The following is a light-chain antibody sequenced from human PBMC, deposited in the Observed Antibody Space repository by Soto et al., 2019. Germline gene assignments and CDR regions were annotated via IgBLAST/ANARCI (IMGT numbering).Light chain of an antibody. Sequence: EIVLTQSPATLSLSPGERATLSCRASQSVSSYLAWYQQKPGQAPRLLIYDAPNRATGIPARFSGSGSGADFTLTISSLEPEDFAVDYCQQRSNWPPMYTFGQGTKLEIK. CDR1: QSVSSY. V-gene: IGKV3-11*01. CDR3: QQRSNWPPMYT. J-gene: IGKJ2*01. CDR2: DAP.